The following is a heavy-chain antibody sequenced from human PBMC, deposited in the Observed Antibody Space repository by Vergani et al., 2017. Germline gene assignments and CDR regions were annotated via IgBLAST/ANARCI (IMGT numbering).Heavy chain of an antibody. CDR2: ISWNSGAV. J-gene: IGHJ3*01. V-gene: IGHV3-9*01. CDR1: GITFWKFG. CDR3: TKGSVYYHDSAGHGYDPYTGFDL. Sequence: EVDLVESGGGLAQPGGSLRLSCEASGITFWKFGMHWFRQGPGKGLEWVSGISWNSGAVDYADSVRGRFTISRDNAKNSLFLEMNSLRFEDTAVYFCTKGSVYYHDSAGHGYDPYTGFDLWGQGTLVTVSS. D-gene: IGHD5-12*01.